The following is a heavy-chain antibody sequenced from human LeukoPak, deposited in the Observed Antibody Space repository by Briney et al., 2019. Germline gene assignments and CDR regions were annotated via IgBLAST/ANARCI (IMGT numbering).Heavy chain of an antibody. D-gene: IGHD1-14*01. Sequence: SETLSLTCAVYGGSFSGYYWSWIRQPPGKGLEWIGEINHSGSTNYNPSLKSRVTISVDTSKNQFSLKLSSVTAADTAVYYCARVNLADYFDYWGQGTLVTVSS. V-gene: IGHV4-34*01. J-gene: IGHJ4*02. CDR1: GGSFSGYY. CDR2: INHSGST. CDR3: ARVNLADYFDY.